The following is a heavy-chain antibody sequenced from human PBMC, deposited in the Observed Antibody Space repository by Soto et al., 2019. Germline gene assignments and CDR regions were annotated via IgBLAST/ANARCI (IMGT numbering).Heavy chain of an antibody. J-gene: IGHJ6*02. V-gene: IGHV3-30*18. D-gene: IGHD3-22*01. CDR2: LSYDGVYT. CDR3: AKGQRGSSVGMDV. CDR1: GFTLGYYG. Sequence: QMRLVESGGGVVQPGRALGLSCLVSGFTLGYYGTHWVRQAPGKGLEWVAHLSYDGVYTAYADSVKGRFTISSDSSKLTLFLQMDSPTTDDTAVYYCAKGQRGSSVGMDVWGQGTNVTVSS.